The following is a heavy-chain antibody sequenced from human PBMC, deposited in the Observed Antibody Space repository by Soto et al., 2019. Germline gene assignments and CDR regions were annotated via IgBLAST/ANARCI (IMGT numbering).Heavy chain of an antibody. J-gene: IGHJ2*01. Sequence: QVRLQQWGAGLLKPSETLSLTCAVYGASFSDSYWNWLRQPPGKGLEWIGEVNHSGSTIYNTSLESRVTISLDTSKKHFTLKMRSATAADTAVYYCAREVPSRYFDLWGRGTPVTVSS. CDR2: VNHSGST. V-gene: IGHV4-34*01. CDR3: AREVPSRYFDL. CDR1: GASFSDSY. D-gene: IGHD1-1*01.